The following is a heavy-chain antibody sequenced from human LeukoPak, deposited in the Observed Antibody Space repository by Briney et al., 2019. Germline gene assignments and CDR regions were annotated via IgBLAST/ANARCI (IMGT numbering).Heavy chain of an antibody. CDR1: GGSISSSSYY. D-gene: IGHD4-17*01. J-gene: IGHJ4*02. V-gene: IGHV4-39*07. CDR3: ASNNGDYDYFDY. Sequence: SETLSLTCTVSGGSISSSSYYWGWIRQPPGKGLEWIGSIYYSGSTYYNPSLKSRVTISVDTSKNQFSLKLSSVTAADTAVYYCASNNGDYDYFDYWGQGTLVTVSS. CDR2: IYYSGST.